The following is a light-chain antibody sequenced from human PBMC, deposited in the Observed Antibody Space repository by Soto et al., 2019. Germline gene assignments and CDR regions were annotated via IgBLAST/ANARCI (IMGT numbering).Light chain of an antibody. CDR2: DAS. CDR3: QQRSNWPPFLT. V-gene: IGKV3-11*01. J-gene: IGKJ4*01. Sequence: EIVLTQCPATLYLSPGERATLSCRASQSVSSYLAWYQQKPGQAPRLLIYDASNRATGIPARFSGSGSGTDFTLTISSLEPEDFAVYYCQQRSNWPPFLTFGGGTKVDIK. CDR1: QSVSSY.